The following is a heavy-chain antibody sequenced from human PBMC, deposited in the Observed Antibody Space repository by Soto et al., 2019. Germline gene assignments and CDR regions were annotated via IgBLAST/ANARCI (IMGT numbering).Heavy chain of an antibody. Sequence: ASVKVSCNASGRTFSSYGISWVRQAPVQGLEWMGGIIPIFGTANYAQKFQGRVTITADKSTSTAYMELSSLRSEDTAVYYCVLGGIYDSSGYSVDYWGQGTLVTVSS. J-gene: IGHJ4*02. V-gene: IGHV1-69*06. CDR1: GRTFSSYG. CDR2: IIPIFGTA. CDR3: VLGGIYDSSGYSVDY. D-gene: IGHD3-22*01.